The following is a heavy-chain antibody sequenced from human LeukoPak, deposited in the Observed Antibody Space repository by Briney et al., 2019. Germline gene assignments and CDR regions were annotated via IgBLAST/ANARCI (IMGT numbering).Heavy chain of an antibody. CDR1: GFTFSSYD. Sequence: GGPLRLSCVASGFTFSSYDMHWVRQATGKGLEWVSAIGTAGDTYYPGSVKGRFTISRENAKNSLYLQMNSLRAGDTAVYYCSRSGRDAFDIWGQGTMVTVSS. D-gene: IGHD2-15*01. CDR3: SRSGRDAFDI. V-gene: IGHV3-13*01. CDR2: IGTAGDT. J-gene: IGHJ3*02.